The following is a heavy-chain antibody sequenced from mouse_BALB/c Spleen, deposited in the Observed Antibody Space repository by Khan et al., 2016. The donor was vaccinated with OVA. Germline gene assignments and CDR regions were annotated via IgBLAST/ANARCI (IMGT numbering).Heavy chain of an antibody. CDR3: ASRSIYYGDFDV. CDR1: GYTFTNYG. V-gene: IGHV9-3*02. J-gene: IGHJ1*01. CDR2: INTNTGEP. D-gene: IGHD2-13*01. Sequence: QIQLVQSGPELKKPGETVKISCKAAGYTFTNYGMNWVKQAPGKGLKWMGWINTNTGEPTYAEEFKGRFAFSLETSASTAYLQINNLKNEDTATYYCASRSIYYGDFDVWGAGTTVTVSS.